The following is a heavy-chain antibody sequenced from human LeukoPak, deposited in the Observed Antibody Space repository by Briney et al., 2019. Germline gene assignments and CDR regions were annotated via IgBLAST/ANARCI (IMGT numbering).Heavy chain of an antibody. CDR2: INSNSGDT. J-gene: IGHJ4*02. V-gene: IGHV1-2*02. CDR1: GYSFIDSY. Sequence: ASVKVSCKASGYSFIDSYIHWVRQAPGQGLEWMGWINSNSGDTSYAQKFQGRVTMTRDMSTSTVYMELSSLRSEDTAVYYCAIDMVRGVISAFDYWGQGTLVTVSS. D-gene: IGHD3-10*01. CDR3: AIDMVRGVISAFDY.